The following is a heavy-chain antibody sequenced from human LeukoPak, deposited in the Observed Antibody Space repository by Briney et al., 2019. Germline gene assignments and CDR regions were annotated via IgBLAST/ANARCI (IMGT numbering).Heavy chain of an antibody. V-gene: IGHV7-4-1*02. D-gene: IGHD3-22*01. CDR2: INTNTGNP. J-gene: IGHJ4*02. CDR3: ASKLYYYDSSGYYD. CDR1: GYTFTSYA. Sequence: ASVKVSCEASGYTFTSYAMNWVRQAPGQGLEWMGWINTNTGNPTYAQGFTGRFVFSLDTSVSTAYLQISSLKAEDTAVYYCASKLYYYDSSGYYDWGQGTLVTVSS.